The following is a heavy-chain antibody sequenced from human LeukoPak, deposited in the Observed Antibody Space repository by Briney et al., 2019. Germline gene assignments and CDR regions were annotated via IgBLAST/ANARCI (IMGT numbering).Heavy chain of an antibody. J-gene: IGHJ4*02. D-gene: IGHD1-26*01. CDR2: IYYSGST. V-gene: IGHV4-59*01. CDR3: ARDRVRGNSTPFFDY. CDR1: GGPFSGYY. Sequence: PSETLSLTCAVYGGPFSGYYWSWIRQPPGKGLEWIGYIYYSGSTNYNPSLKSRVTISVDTSKNQFSLKLSSVTAADTAVYYCARDRVRGNSTPFFDYWGQGTLVTVSS.